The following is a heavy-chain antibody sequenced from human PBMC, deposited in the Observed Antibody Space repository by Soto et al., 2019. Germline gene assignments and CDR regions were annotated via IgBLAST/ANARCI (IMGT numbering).Heavy chain of an antibody. J-gene: IGHJ5*02. CDR1: GGSFSGHY. CDR2: INHSGST. D-gene: IGHD3-10*01. Sequence: SETLSLTCAVYGGSFSGHYWSWIRQPPGKGLEWIGEINHSGSTNYNPSLKSRITISVDTSKNQFSLKLSSVTAADTAVYYCARPGPPTDGSGNYRHVWFDPGGHGTLVTVS. V-gene: IGHV4-34*01. CDR3: ARPGPPTDGSGNYRHVWFDP.